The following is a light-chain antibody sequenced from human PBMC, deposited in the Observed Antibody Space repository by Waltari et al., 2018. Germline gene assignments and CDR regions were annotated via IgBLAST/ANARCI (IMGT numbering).Light chain of an antibody. CDR3: QCYDSSLSGSV. J-gene: IGLJ3*02. CDR1: SSNIGAGYA. V-gene: IGLV1-40*01. Sequence: QSVLTQPPSVSGAPGQRVTISCTGSSSNIGAGYAVHWYQQLPGTAPKLLIYGNTIRPSGVPDRFSGSKSGTSASLAITGLQAEDEADYYCQCYDSSLSGSVFGGGTKLTVL. CDR2: GNT.